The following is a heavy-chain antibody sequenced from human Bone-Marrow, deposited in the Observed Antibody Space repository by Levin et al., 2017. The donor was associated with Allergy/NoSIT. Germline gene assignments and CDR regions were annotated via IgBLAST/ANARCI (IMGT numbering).Heavy chain of an antibody. CDR1: GYTFTGYY. J-gene: IGHJ4*01. CDR3: ERRSDNTGYPLDY. CDR2: INPHNGDT. Sequence: GASVKVSCKVSGYTFTGYYLQWVRQAPGQGLEWMGWINPHNGDTDFAQKFQGRVTMTRDTSIRTAYMELTSLKSDDAAVYFCERRSDNTGYPLDYWGQGTLVTVSS. D-gene: IGHD3-22*01. V-gene: IGHV1-2*02.